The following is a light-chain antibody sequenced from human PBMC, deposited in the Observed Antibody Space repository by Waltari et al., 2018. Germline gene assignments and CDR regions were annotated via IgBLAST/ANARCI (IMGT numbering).Light chain of an antibody. J-gene: IGKJ4*01. CDR2: SAS. CDR1: QAISTF. CDR3: QQYSTFPPT. V-gene: IGKV1-16*02. Sequence: DIQMTQSPSSLSPSVADRVLLTCRASQAISTFFAWFQLKPGKAPKSLIYSASTLQTGVASNFSGSGSGTDFTLTISSLQPGDCATYYCQQYSTFPPTFGGGTRVEI.